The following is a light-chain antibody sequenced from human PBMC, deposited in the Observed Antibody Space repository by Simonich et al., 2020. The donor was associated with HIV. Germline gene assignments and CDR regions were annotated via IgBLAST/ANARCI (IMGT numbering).Light chain of an antibody. CDR2: GAS. V-gene: IGKV3-15*01. CDR1: QSVSSN. J-gene: IGKJ4*01. Sequence: EIVMTQSPATLSVSPGERATLSCRASQSVSSNLAWYQQKPGQAPRLLIYGASTRATGIPARFTGSGSVTEFTLTISSMQSEDFAVYYCHQYNKWPPLTVGGGTKVEIK. CDR3: HQYNKWPPLT.